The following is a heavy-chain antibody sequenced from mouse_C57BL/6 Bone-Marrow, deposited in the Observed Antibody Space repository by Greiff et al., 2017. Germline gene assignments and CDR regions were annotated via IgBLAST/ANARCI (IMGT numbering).Heavy chain of an antibody. CDR3: ESLKLLCDY. Sequence: QVHLKQSRAELVRPGASVKLSCKASGYTFTSYGMSWVKQRTGQGLEWIGEIYPCSGNTYYNEKFKGKATLTADKSSSPAYMELRSLTSEDSAVYVCESLKLLCDYWGQGTTRTVSS. CDR1: GYTFTSYG. CDR2: IYPCSGNT. J-gene: IGHJ2*01. D-gene: IGHD2-12*01. V-gene: IGHV1-81*01.